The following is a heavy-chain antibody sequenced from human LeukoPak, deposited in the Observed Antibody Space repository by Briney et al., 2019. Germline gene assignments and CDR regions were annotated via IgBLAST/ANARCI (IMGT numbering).Heavy chain of an antibody. CDR1: GGSISSYY. V-gene: IGHV4-59*01. D-gene: IGHD1-1*01. J-gene: IGHJ4*02. Sequence: SETLSLTCTVSGGSISSYYWSWIRQPPGKGLGWIGYMYYSGSTKYNPSLKSRVTISVDTSKNQFSLKLSSVTAADTAVYYCARTTYRGYYFDYWGQGTLVTVSS. CDR3: ARTTYRGYYFDY. CDR2: MYYSGST.